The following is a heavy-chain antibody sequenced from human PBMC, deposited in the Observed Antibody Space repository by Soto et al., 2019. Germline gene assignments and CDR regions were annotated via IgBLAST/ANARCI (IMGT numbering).Heavy chain of an antibody. CDR3: ARDMVRGLYPEYFQH. Sequence: GGSLRLSCTASGFTFSNYSMNWVRQAPGKGLEWVSSISGDSSYIYYADSVKGRFTISRDNSRNTLFLQMNSLRAEDTAVYYCARDMVRGLYPEYFQHWGQGTLVTVSS. J-gene: IGHJ1*01. CDR2: ISGDSSYI. V-gene: IGHV3-21*01. CDR1: GFTFSNYS. D-gene: IGHD3-10*01.